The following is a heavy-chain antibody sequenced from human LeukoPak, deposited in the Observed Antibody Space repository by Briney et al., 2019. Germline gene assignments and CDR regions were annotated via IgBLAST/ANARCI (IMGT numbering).Heavy chain of an antibody. CDR2: IKQDGSEK. V-gene: IGHV3-7*01. CDR1: GFTFSNYW. CDR3: AELGITMIGGV. Sequence: PGGSLRLSCAASGFTFSNYWMTWVRQAPGKGLEWVASIKQDGSEKYYVDSVKGRFTVSRDNAKNSLSLQMNSLRAEDTAVYYCAELGITMIGGVWGKGTTVTISS. D-gene: IGHD3-10*02. J-gene: IGHJ6*04.